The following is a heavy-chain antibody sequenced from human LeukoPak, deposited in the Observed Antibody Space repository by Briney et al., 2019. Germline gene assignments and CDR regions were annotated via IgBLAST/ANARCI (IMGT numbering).Heavy chain of an antibody. CDR1: GYSISSGYY. Sequence: SETLSLTCTVSGYSISSGYYWGWIRQPPGKGLEWIGSIYHSGSTYYNPSLKSRVTISVDTSKNQFSLKPSSVTAADTAVYYCARDLPAGSIPWGQGTLVTVSS. D-gene: IGHD1-14*01. V-gene: IGHV4-38-2*02. J-gene: IGHJ5*02. CDR2: IYHSGST. CDR3: ARDLPAGSIP.